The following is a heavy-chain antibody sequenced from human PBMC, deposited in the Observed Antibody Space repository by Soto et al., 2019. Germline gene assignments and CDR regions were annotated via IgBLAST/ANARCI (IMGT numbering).Heavy chain of an antibody. J-gene: IGHJ4*02. V-gene: IGHV4-59*01. CDR2: VFHSATT. D-gene: IGHD6-19*01. CDR1: GDSFSDYY. CDR3: ARGPYSSGWKIDH. Sequence: SETLSLTCTVSGDSFSDYYWNWIRQVPGKGLEWIGFVFHSATTSYNPSLKTRVAISDDTSKKQFSLRLTSVSAVDTAIYYCARGPYSSGWKIDHWGQG.